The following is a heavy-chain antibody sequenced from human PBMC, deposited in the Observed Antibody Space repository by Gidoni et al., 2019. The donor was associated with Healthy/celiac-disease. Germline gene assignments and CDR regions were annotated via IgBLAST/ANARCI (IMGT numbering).Heavy chain of an antibody. Sequence: QVQLVESGGGVVQPGRSLRLSCAASGFTFSSYGMHWVRQAPGKGLEWVAVISYDGSNKYYADSVKGRFTISRDKSKNTLYLQMNSLRAEDTAVYYCALGAVAGPFDYWGQGTLVTVSS. CDR3: ALGAVAGPFDY. CDR1: GFTFSSYG. J-gene: IGHJ4*02. V-gene: IGHV3-30*03. CDR2: ISYDGSNK. D-gene: IGHD6-19*01.